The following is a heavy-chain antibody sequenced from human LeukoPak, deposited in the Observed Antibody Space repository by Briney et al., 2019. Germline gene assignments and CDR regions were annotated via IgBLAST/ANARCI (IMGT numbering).Heavy chain of an antibody. D-gene: IGHD1-7*01. CDR2: ISSMGSSI. CDR3: ARDDISATTDY. Sequence: GGSLRFSCAASGFSLSDYEMNWVRQAPGKGLEWVSYISSMGSSIYYADSVKGRFTISRDNAKNSLYLQMDSLRAEDTATYYCARDDISATTDYWGQGTLVTVSS. J-gene: IGHJ4*02. V-gene: IGHV3-48*03. CDR1: GFSLSDYE.